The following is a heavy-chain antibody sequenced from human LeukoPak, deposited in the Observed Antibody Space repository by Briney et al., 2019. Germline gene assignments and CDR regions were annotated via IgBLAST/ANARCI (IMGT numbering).Heavy chain of an antibody. CDR2: ISAYNGNT. V-gene: IGHV1-18*01. CDR3: ARGFSLGRYYYDSSGCYFDY. J-gene: IGHJ4*02. CDR1: GYTFTSYG. Sequence: ASVKVSCKASGYTFTSYGISWVRQAPGQGLEWMGWISAYNGNTNYAQKLQGRVTMTTDTSTSTAYMELSRLRSDDTAVYYCARGFSLGRYYYDSSGCYFDYWGQGTLVTVSS. D-gene: IGHD3-22*01.